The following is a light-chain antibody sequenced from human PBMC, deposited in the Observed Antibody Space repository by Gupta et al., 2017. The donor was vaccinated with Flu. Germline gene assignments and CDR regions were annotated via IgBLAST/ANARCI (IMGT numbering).Light chain of an antibody. CDR2: GST. Sequence: QSVLTQPPSVSGAPGQRITISCTGSSSNIGAGYDVHWYQQLPGTAPKLLIYGSTNRPAGVPDRFSGSKSGTSASLAITGRKAEEEADYYCQSYDSSRTYVFATGTKVTVL. CDR1: SSNIGAGYD. CDR3: QSYDSSRTYV. V-gene: IGLV1-40*01. J-gene: IGLJ1*01.